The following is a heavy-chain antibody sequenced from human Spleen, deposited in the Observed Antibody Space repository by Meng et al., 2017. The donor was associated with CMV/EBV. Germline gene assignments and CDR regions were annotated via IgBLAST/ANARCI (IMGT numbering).Heavy chain of an antibody. J-gene: IGHJ4*02. CDR2: IYYNGNT. Sequence: SETLSLTCTVSGGSPSTGSYYWTWIRQPPGKGLEWIGYIYYNGNTNYNPSLKSRVTISVDTSKNQFSLKLNSVTAADTAVYYCARGGNEDVVVEPAFYFDYWGQGALVTVSS. CDR3: ARGGNEDVVVEPAFYFDY. D-gene: IGHD2-2*01. V-gene: IGHV4-61*01. CDR1: GGSPSTGSYY.